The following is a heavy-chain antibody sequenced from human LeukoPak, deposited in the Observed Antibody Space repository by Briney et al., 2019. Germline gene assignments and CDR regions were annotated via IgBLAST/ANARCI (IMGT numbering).Heavy chain of an antibody. V-gene: IGHV1-18*01. D-gene: IGHD3-10*01. CDR3: ARDQPYYYGSGTWALTRIEDSYAMDV. CDR2: ISAYNGNT. Sequence: ASVKVSCKASGYTLTNYGISWVRQAPGQGLEWLGWISAYNGNTHFARQFQGRLTVTTDTSTSTAYLELRSLRSDDTAVYYCARDQPYYYGSGTWALTRIEDSYAMDVWGQGTTITVSS. CDR1: GYTLTNYG. J-gene: IGHJ6*02.